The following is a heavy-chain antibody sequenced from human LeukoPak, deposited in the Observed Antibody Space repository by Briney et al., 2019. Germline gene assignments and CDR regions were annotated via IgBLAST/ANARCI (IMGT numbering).Heavy chain of an antibody. Sequence: ASVKVSCRASGYTFPNCGVTWVRQAPGQGLEWMGWISAYNGDTNYAQKFQGRVTMSTDTSTSTAYMELRSLRSDDTAMYYCARRRYSSGWHLDYWGQGTLVTVSS. CDR1: GYTFPNCG. V-gene: IGHV1-18*01. CDR2: ISAYNGDT. CDR3: ARRRYSSGWHLDY. D-gene: IGHD6-19*01. J-gene: IGHJ4*02.